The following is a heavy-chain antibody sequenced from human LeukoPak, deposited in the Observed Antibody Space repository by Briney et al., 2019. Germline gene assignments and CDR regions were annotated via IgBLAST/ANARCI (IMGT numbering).Heavy chain of an antibody. CDR1: GFTFSSNV. CDR3: AKESSGGWYFDY. V-gene: IGHV3-23*01. D-gene: IGHD6-19*01. CDR2: FPASGGST. J-gene: IGHJ4*02. Sequence: GGSLRLSCAASGFTFSSNVMIWVRQAPGKGLEWVSSFPASGGSTYYADSVKGRFTISRDNSKNSLYLQMNSLRAEDTAVYYCAKESSGGWYFDYWGQGTLVTVSS.